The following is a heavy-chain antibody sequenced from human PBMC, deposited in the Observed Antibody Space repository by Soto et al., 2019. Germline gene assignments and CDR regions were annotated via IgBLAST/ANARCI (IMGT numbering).Heavy chain of an antibody. CDR2: IYHSGST. V-gene: IGHV4-30-2*01. Sequence: CIRQPPGKGLEWIGYIYHSGSTYYNPSLKSRVTISVDRSKNQFSLKLNSVTAAVTAVYYCAIRHSSPFFDYLVQRSLVTVSS. CDR3: AIRHSSPFFDY. J-gene: IGHJ4*02. D-gene: IGHD6-13*01.